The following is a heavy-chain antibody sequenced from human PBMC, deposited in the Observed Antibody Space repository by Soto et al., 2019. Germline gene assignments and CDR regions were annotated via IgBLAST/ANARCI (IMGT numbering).Heavy chain of an antibody. V-gene: IGHV4-31*03. Sequence: QVQLQESGPGLVKPSQTLSLTCTVSGGSITSGGYFWSWIRQQPGKGLEWIGYIAGSGRTYYNPSLKSRLTXSXDXXKKQFYLNLSSVTAADTAVYYCAPLFNYYDSRGYAEYYFDYWGQGTLVTVSS. D-gene: IGHD3-22*01. J-gene: IGHJ4*02. CDR2: IAGSGRT. CDR1: GGSITSGGYF. CDR3: APLFNYYDSRGYAEYYFDY.